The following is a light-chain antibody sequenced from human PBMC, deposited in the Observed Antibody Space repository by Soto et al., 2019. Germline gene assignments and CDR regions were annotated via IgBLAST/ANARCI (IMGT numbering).Light chain of an antibody. V-gene: IGKV3D-15*01. Sequence: ETVMTQYSATLSVSPGERFTLSCRASQSVGINLAWYQQQPGHPHRLLVYDASTRATGIPARFSGSGSGTEFTLTISSLESEDFAVYYCQQYDNWSPITFGQGARLEIK. CDR3: QQYDNWSPIT. J-gene: IGKJ5*01. CDR2: DAS. CDR1: QSVGIN.